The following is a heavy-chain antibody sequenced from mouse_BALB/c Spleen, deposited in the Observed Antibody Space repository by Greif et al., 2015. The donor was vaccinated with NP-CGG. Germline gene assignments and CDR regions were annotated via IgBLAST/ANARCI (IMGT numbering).Heavy chain of an antibody. Sequence: SGPELVKPGASVRISCKASGYTFTSYYIHWVKQRPGQGLEWIGWIYPGNVNTKYNEKFKGKATLTADKSSSXAYMQLSSLTSEDSAVYFCARLAYDGAYAMDYWGQGTSVTVSS. V-gene: IGHV1S56*01. CDR3: ARLAYDGAYAMDY. CDR1: GYTFTSYY. J-gene: IGHJ4*01. D-gene: IGHD2-14*01. CDR2: IYPGNVNT.